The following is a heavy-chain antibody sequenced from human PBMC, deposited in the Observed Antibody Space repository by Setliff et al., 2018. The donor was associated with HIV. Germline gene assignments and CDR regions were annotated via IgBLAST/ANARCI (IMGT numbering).Heavy chain of an antibody. CDR1: GGTFSSYA. V-gene: IGHV1-69*05. J-gene: IGHJ6*03. CDR3: ARALAAAHYGSGSYLGYYYMDV. D-gene: IGHD3-10*01. Sequence: SVKVSCKASGGTFSSYAISWVRQAPGQGLEWMGGIILIHGTPNYAQKFQGRVKITTDESTSTAYMELSSLRSEDTAVYYCARALAAAHYGSGSYLGYYYMDVWGKGTTVTVSS. CDR2: IILIHGTP.